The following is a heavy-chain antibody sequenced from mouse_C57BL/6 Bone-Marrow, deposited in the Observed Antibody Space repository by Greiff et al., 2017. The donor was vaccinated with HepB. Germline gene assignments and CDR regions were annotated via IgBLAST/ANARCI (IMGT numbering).Heavy chain of an antibody. V-gene: IGHV1-64*01. CDR1: GYTFTSYW. D-gene: IGHD1-1*01. J-gene: IGHJ4*01. CDR2: IHPNSGST. CDR3: ANIYYYLVGAMDY. Sequence: QVQLQQSGAELVKPGASVKLSCKASGYTFTSYWMHWVKQRPGQGLEWIGMIHPNSGSTNYNEKFKSKATLTVDKSSSTAYMQLSSLTSEDSAVYYCANIYYYLVGAMDYWGQGTSVTVSS.